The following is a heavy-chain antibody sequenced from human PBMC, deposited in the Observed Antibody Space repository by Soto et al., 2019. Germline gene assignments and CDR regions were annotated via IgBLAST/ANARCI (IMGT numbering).Heavy chain of an antibody. D-gene: IGHD6-13*01. V-gene: IGHV5-10-1*01. J-gene: IGHJ5*02. CDR1: GDSFTIYW. CDR2: IDLSDSYT. CDR3: ARLPSGSNWYIRPFDP. Sequence: LGESLKISCQGSGDSFTIYWITWVRQMPGKGLEWMGRIDLSDSYTHYSPSFQGHVTISVDKSISTAYLQWNSLTASDTAMYYCARLPSGSNWYIRPFDPWGQGTLVTVSS.